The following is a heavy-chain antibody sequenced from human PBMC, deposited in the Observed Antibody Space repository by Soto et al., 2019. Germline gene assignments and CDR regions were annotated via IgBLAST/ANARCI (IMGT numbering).Heavy chain of an antibody. CDR3: ARVVAVVKSFHYWYFDL. Sequence: QVQLVQSGAEVKKPGSSVKVSCKASGGTFSSYAISWVRQAPGQGLEWMGGIIPIFGTANYAQKFQGRVRITADESTSTACMGLSSLRSEDTAVYYWARVVAVVKSFHYWYFDLWGRGTLVTVSS. J-gene: IGHJ2*01. CDR1: GGTFSSYA. D-gene: IGHD2-15*01. CDR2: IIPIFGTA. V-gene: IGHV1-69*12.